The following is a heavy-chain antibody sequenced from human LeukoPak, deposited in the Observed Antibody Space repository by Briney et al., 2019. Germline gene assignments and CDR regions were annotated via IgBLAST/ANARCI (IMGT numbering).Heavy chain of an antibody. V-gene: IGHV3-23*01. J-gene: IGHJ3*02. CDR2: ISGNGGNT. Sequence: PGGSLRLSCAASGFTFSSYAMSWVRQAPGKGLEWVSAISGNGGNTYYADSVKGRFTISRDNSKNTLWLQMNSLRAEDTAVYYCAALYDSSGSAHPEPLNAFDIWGQGTMVTVSS. D-gene: IGHD3-22*01. CDR3: AALYDSSGSAHPEPLNAFDI. CDR1: GFTFSSYA.